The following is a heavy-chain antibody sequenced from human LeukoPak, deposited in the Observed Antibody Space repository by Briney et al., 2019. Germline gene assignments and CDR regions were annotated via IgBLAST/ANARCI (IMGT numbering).Heavy chain of an antibody. CDR1: GYTFTGYY. J-gene: IGHJ4*02. CDR3: ARDRPIDY. Sequence: ASVKVSCKSSGYTFTGYYIRWVRQAPGQGLEWMGWINPNTGGTNYEQKFQGRVTMTRDTSISTAYMELSSLKSDDTAVYYCARDRPIDYWGQGTLVTVSS. V-gene: IGHV1-2*02. CDR2: INPNTGGT.